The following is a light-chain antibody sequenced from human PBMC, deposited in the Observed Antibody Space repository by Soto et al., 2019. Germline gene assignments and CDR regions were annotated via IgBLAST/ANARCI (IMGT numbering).Light chain of an antibody. Sequence: DIVMTQSPDSLAVSLGERATINCKSSQSVLYSSNNKNYLAWYQQKPGQPPKLLIYWASTRESGVPDRFSGSGSWTEFPLTISSLQAEDVAVYYCQQYYSTPLTFGGGTKVEIK. CDR1: QSVLYSSNNKNY. CDR2: WAS. CDR3: QQYYSTPLT. J-gene: IGKJ4*01. V-gene: IGKV4-1*01.